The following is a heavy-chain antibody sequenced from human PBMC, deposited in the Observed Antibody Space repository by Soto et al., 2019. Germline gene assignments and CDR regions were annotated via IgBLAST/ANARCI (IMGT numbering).Heavy chain of an antibody. V-gene: IGHV3-15*01. CDR3: TTDYGWAFDI. Sequence: EVQLVASGGGLVKPGESLRLSCAGSGLTFSNVRMTWVRQAPGTGLEWLGRIKSKTDGGTADYPAAVKGRFTISRDDSKNMLYLQLNSLKTEDTAVYYCTTDYGWAFDIWGQGTMVTVSS. D-gene: IGHD4-17*01. CDR1: GLTFSNVR. CDR2: IKSKTDGGTA. J-gene: IGHJ3*02.